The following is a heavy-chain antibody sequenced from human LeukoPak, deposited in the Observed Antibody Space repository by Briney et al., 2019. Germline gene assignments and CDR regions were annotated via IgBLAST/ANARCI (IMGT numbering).Heavy chain of an antibody. CDR3: AKDIEGSSGYLYNWFDP. D-gene: IGHD3-22*01. J-gene: IGHJ5*02. CDR2: ISGSGGTT. Sequence: GGTLRLSCAASGFTLSAYGMSWVRQAPGRGLEWVSDISGSGGTTHYADSMKGRFTISRDNSKNTLYLQMNSLRAEDTAVYYCAKDIEGSSGYLYNWFDPWGQGTLVTVSS. CDR1: GFTLSAYG. V-gene: IGHV3-23*01.